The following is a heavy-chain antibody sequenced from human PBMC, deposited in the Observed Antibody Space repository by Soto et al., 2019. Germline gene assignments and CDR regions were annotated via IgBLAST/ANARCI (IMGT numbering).Heavy chain of an antibody. D-gene: IGHD3-22*01. J-gene: IGHJ4*02. V-gene: IGHV3-48*03. CDR1: GFAFSSYE. Sequence: EVQLVESGGGLVQPGGSLRLSSAACGFAFSSYEMNWIRQAPGKGLEWVSYISSSGSTIYYADSVKGRFTISRDNAKNSLYLQMNSLRAEDTAVYYCARDGGYDYYDSSGYRDYFDYWGQGTLVTVSS. CDR3: ARDGGYDYYDSSGYRDYFDY. CDR2: ISSSGSTI.